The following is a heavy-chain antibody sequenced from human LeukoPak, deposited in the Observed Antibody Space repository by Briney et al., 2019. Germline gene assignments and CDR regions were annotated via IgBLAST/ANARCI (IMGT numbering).Heavy chain of an antibody. Sequence: SETLSLTRTVSLGSIRRGVYYWSWIRQHPRNGLEWIAYIYYTGSTYYNPSLKRRLTISVDRSKNQFSLRLSSMTGADTAVYYCARVPSVIDAFDIWGQGTMVTVSS. CDR3: ARVPSVIDAFDI. J-gene: IGHJ3*02. D-gene: IGHD2-21*01. CDR2: IYYTGST. CDR1: LGSIRRGVYY. V-gene: IGHV4-31*03.